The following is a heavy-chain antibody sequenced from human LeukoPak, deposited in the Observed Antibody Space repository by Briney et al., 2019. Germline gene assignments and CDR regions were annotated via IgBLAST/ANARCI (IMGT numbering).Heavy chain of an antibody. CDR1: GGSISSYY. V-gene: IGHV4-59*01. CDR3: AREAPPLRYFDWLLSGEDAFDI. D-gene: IGHD3-9*01. Sequence: PSGTLSLTCTVSGGSISSYYWSWIRQPPGKGLEWIGYIYYSGSTNYNPSLKSRVTISVDTSKNQFSLKLSSVTAADTAVYYCAREAPPLRYFDWLLSGEDAFDIWGQGTMVTVSS. J-gene: IGHJ3*02. CDR2: IYYSGST.